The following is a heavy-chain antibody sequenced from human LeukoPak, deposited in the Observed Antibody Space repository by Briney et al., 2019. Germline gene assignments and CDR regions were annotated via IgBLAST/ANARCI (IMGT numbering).Heavy chain of an antibody. J-gene: IGHJ2*01. CDR2: LSASGGST. Sequence: GGSLRLSCASSGLTFSRYVMGWVRQAPGKGLEWVSTLSASGGSTFYAASVKGRFTVSRDNSKNTLFLQMNTLRAEDTAVYYCATLYGDHNRYFDLWGRGTLVTVSS. CDR1: GLTFSRYV. V-gene: IGHV3-23*01. CDR3: ATLYGDHNRYFDL. D-gene: IGHD4-17*01.